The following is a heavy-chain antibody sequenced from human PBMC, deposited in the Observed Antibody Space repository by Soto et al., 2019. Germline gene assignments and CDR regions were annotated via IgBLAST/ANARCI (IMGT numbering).Heavy chain of an antibody. D-gene: IGHD1-20*01. CDR3: ARDRLSWGNWTYYFDY. V-gene: IGHV3-33*01. CDR2: IWYDGSNK. Sequence: GGSLRLSCAASGFTFSSYGMHWVRQAPGEGLEWVAVIWYDGSNKYYADSVKGRFTISRDNSKNTLYLQMNSLRAEDTAVYYCARDRLSWGNWTYYFDYWGQGTLVTVSS. CDR1: GFTFSSYG. J-gene: IGHJ4*02.